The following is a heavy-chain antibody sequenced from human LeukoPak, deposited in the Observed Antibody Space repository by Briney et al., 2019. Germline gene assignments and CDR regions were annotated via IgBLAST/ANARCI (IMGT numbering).Heavy chain of an antibody. CDR3: ARGPLHVVGPAATWFDS. V-gene: IGHV3-48*03. CDR2: ISRSGNTI. CDR1: GFTFSTSE. J-gene: IGHJ5*01. D-gene: IGHD2-2*01. Sequence: GGSLRLSCAASGFTFSTSEMNWVRQSPGKALEGVSYISRSGNTIYYADSVKGRFTISRDNAKNSLYLQMNSLRAEDTAVYYCARGPLHVVGPAATWFDSWGQGILVTVSS.